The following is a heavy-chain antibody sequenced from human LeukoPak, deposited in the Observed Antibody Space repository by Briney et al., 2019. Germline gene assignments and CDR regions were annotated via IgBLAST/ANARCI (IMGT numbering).Heavy chain of an antibody. Sequence: SETLSLTCTVSGGSISSGSYYWRWIRQPAGKGLEWIGRIYTSGSTNYNPSLKSRVTISVDTSKNQFSLKLSSVTAADTAVYYCASWYFGIAVAVRWGQGTLVTVSS. D-gene: IGHD6-19*01. CDR2: IYTSGST. J-gene: IGHJ4*02. CDR3: ASWYFGIAVAVR. CDR1: GGSISSGSYY. V-gene: IGHV4-61*02.